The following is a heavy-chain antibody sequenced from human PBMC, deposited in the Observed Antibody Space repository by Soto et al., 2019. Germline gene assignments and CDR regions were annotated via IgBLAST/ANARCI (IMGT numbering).Heavy chain of an antibody. CDR3: SGTTSHHWYYMDV. CDR2: TYHRSRWYN. J-gene: IGHJ6*03. V-gene: IGHV6-1*01. D-gene: IGHD1-7*01. CDR1: GDSVSSNSAA. Sequence: SQTLSLTCAISGDSVSSNSAAWNWIRLSPSRGLEWLARTYHRSRWYNAYAVSVRSRITVNPDTSKNQFSLQLTSVTPEDTAVYYCSGTTSHHWYYMDVPGQGTTVTASS.